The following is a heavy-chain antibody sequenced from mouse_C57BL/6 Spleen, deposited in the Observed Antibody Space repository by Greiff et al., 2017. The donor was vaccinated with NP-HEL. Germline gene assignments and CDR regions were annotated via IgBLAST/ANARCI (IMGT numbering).Heavy chain of an antibody. CDR3: ERHEETAQAPFAY. CDR2: FYPGSGST. Sequence: VQLQQSGAELVKPGASVKLSCKASGYTFTEYTIHWVKQRSGQGLEWIGWFYPGSGSTKYNENFKDKATLTADNSSSTGYMERSRWTSEDSGVYVGERHEETAQAPFAYWGQGTLVTVSA. V-gene: IGHV1-62-2*01. D-gene: IGHD3-2*02. J-gene: IGHJ3*01. CDR1: GYTFTEYT.